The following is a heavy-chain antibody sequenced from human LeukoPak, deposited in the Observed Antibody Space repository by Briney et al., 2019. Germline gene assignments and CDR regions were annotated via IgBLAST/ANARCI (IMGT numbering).Heavy chain of an antibody. D-gene: IGHD4/OR15-4a*01. CDR3: ARWSGAYSHPYDY. CDR1: GFTVSSNS. J-gene: IGHJ4*02. Sequence: PGGSLRLSCAASGFTVSSNSMSWLRQAPAKGLEWVSFIYSDNTHYSDSVNGRFTISRDNSKKTLYIQMNSLRAEDTAVYDCARWSGAYSHPYDYWGQGTLVTVSS. V-gene: IGHV3-53*01. CDR2: IYSDNT.